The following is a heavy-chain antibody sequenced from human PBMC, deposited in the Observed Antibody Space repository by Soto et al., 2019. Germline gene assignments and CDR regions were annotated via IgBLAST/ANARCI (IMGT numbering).Heavy chain of an antibody. V-gene: IGHV1-3*01. J-gene: IGHJ4*02. D-gene: IGHD6-19*01. Sequence: ASVKVSCKASGYTFTNYGVHWVRQAPGQSLEWMGWINAGDGNTKYSRNFQGRVTIARATSASTAYMELSSLRSEDTAVYYCVRDGAVAGNINFDFWGQGTLVTVSS. CDR1: GYTFTNYG. CDR3: VRDGAVAGNINFDF. CDR2: INAGDGNT.